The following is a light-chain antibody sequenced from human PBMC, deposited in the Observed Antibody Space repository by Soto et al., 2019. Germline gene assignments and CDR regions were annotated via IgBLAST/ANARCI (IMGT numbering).Light chain of an antibody. J-gene: IGKJ1*01. V-gene: IGKV3-15*01. CDR3: QEYNTWPWT. Sequence: ETVMTQSPATLSVSPGERATLSCRASQSVNSNLVWYQQKLGQAPRVLIFGASTRATGIPARFSGSGSGTEFSLTINSLQSDDFAGYYCQEYNTWPWTFGQGTKVE. CDR1: QSVNSN. CDR2: GAS.